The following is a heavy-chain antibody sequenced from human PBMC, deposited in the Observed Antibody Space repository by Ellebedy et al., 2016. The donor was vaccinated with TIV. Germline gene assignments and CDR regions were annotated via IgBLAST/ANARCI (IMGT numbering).Heavy chain of an antibody. V-gene: IGHV3-21*01. D-gene: IGHD2-2*01. CDR3: ARERVRDIVVVPAGNLFDP. CDR2: ISSSSSYI. J-gene: IGHJ5*02. Sequence: GGSLRLSXAASGFTFSSYSMNWVRQAPGKGLEWVSSISSSSSYIYYADSVKGRFTISRDNAKNSPYLQMNSLRAEDTAVYYCARERVRDIVVVPAGNLFDPWGQGTLVTVSS. CDR1: GFTFSSYS.